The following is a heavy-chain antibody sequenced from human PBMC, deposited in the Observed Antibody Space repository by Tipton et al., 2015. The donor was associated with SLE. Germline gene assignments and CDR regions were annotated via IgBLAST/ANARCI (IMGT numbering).Heavy chain of an antibody. CDR3: ARVPQGCSGGSCYPEGFDI. J-gene: IGHJ3*02. V-gene: IGHV4-31*03. Sequence: TLSLTCTVSGGSISSGGYYWSWIRQHPGKGLEWIGYIYYSGSTYYNPSLKSRVTISVDTSKNQFSLKLSSVTAADTAVYYCARVPQGCSGGSCYPEGFDIWGQGTMVTVSS. CDR2: IYYSGST. D-gene: IGHD2-15*01. CDR1: GGSISSGGYY.